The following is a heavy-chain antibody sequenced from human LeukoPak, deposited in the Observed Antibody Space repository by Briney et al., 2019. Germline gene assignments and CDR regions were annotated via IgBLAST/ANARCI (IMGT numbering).Heavy chain of an antibody. Sequence: ASVKVSCKASGYTLTGYYMHWVRQAPGQGLEWMGWINPKSGGKNYAQKFQGRVTMTRDTSISTAYMEMSRLRSDDTAVYYCARNLWFGESSDAFDMWGQGTMVTVSS. CDR1: GYTLTGYY. V-gene: IGHV1-2*02. CDR2: INPKSGGK. CDR3: ARNLWFGESSDAFDM. D-gene: IGHD3-10*01. J-gene: IGHJ3*02.